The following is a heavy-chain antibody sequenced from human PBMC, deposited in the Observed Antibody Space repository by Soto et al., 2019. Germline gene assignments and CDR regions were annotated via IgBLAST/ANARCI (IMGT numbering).Heavy chain of an antibody. CDR2: IYYSGST. CDR1: GGSISSGGYY. D-gene: IGHD3-3*01. V-gene: IGHV4-31*03. CDR3: ARGHGGITVFGAPGHFDY. J-gene: IGHJ4*02. Sequence: PSETLSLTCTVSGGSISSGGYYWSWIRQHPGKGLEWIGYIYYSGSTYYNPSLKSRVTISVDTSKNQFSLKLSSVNAADTAVYHCARGHGGITVFGAPGHFDYWGQGTLVTVSS.